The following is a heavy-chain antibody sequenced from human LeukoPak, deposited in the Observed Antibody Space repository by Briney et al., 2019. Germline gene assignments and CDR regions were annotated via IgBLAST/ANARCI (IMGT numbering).Heavy chain of an antibody. V-gene: IGHV4-59*01. CDR1: GGSISSYY. J-gene: IGHJ6*03. CDR3: ARETSQKGAHHMDV. D-gene: IGHD3-16*01. CDR2: TYYSGST. Sequence: SETLSLTCTVSGGSISSYYWSWIRQPPGKGLEWIGYTYYSGSTNYNPSLKSRVTISVDTSKNQFSLKLSSVTAADTAVYYCARETSQKGAHHMDVWGKGTTVTISS.